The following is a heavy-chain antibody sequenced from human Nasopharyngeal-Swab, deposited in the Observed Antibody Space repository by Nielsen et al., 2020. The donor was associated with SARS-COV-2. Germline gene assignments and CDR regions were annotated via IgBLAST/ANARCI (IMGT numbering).Heavy chain of an antibody. CDR2: ISSSRDYI. D-gene: IGHD3-3*01. V-gene: IGHV3-21*01. Sequence: GGSLRLSCAASGFTFSHYSMNWVRQAPGKGLEWVSSISSSRDYIYYADSVKGRFTISRDNAKTSLYLQMNSLRAEDTAVYYCARDRYDFWSGYYTPYYYYYGMDVWGQGTTVTVSS. CDR3: ARDRYDFWSGYYTPYYYYYGMDV. CDR1: GFTFSHYS. J-gene: IGHJ6*02.